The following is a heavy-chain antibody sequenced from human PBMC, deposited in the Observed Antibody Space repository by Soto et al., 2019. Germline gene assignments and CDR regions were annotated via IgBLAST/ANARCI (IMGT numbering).Heavy chain of an antibody. Sequence: GASVKVSCKASGGTFSSYAISWVRQAPGQGLEWMGGIIPIFGTANYAQKFQGRVTITADESTSTAYMELSSLRSEDTAVYYCARDPEPYYYDSSGYFDYWGQGTLVTVSS. CDR1: GGTFSSYA. CDR2: IIPIFGTA. V-gene: IGHV1-69*13. J-gene: IGHJ4*02. D-gene: IGHD3-22*01. CDR3: ARDPEPYYYDSSGYFDY.